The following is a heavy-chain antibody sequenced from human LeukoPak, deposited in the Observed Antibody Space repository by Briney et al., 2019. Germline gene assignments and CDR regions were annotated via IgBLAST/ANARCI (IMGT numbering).Heavy chain of an antibody. V-gene: IGHV3-21*01. CDR2: ISSSSSYI. CDR1: GFTFSSYS. J-gene: IGHJ3*02. CDR3: AKDQGKGYYYDSSGYYGAFDI. Sequence: GGSLRLSCAASGFTFSSYSMNWVRQAPGKGLEWVSSISSSSSYIYYADSVKGRFTISRDNAKNSLYLQMDSLRAEVTAVYYCAKDQGKGYYYDSSGYYGAFDIWGQGTMVTVSS. D-gene: IGHD3-22*01.